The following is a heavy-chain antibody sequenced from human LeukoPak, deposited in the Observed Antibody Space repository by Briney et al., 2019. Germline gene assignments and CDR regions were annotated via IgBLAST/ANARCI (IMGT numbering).Heavy chain of an antibody. CDR2: IKADGSSA. J-gene: IGHJ6*02. CDR3: ARDGRCSGGSCQQLYYYYGMDV. CDR1: GITFGGHW. D-gene: IGHD2-15*01. V-gene: IGHV3-74*01. Sequence: GGSLRLSCAASGITFGGHWMHWVRQAPGKGPVWVSRIKADGSSATYADSVKGRFTISRDNAKNTLYLQMNSLRVEDTAVYYCARDGRCSGGSCQQLYYYYGMDVWGQGTTVTVSS.